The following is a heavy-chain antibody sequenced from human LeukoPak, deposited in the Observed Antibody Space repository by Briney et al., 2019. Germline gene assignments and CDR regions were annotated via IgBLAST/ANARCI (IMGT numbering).Heavy chain of an antibody. CDR1: GLTFSSYW. V-gene: IGHV3-7*01. CDR2: IKQDGSEK. CDR3: ARDGLYDYVWGSYRYTFDY. J-gene: IGHJ4*02. Sequence: GGSLRLSCAASGLTFSSYWMSWVRQAPGKGLEWVANIKQDGSEKYYVDSVKGRFTISRDNAKNSLYLQMNSLRAEDTAVYYCARDGLYDYVWGSYRYTFDYWGQGTLVTVSS. D-gene: IGHD3-16*02.